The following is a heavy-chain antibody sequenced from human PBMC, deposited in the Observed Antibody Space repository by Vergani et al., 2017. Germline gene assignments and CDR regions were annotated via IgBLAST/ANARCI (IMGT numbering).Heavy chain of an antibody. CDR2: ISWDGGST. CDR1: GFKFGDYT. D-gene: IGHD2-15*01. CDR3: AKELESAAYDY. J-gene: IGHJ4*02. Sequence: EVQLVESGGGVIQPGKSLRLSCEASGFKFGDYTMHWVRQAPGKSPEWVALISWDGGSTNYAGSVKGQFTVSRDNSKNSLFLQLNSLTIDDTALYFCAKELESAAYDYWGQGTLVTVSS. V-gene: IGHV3-43*01.